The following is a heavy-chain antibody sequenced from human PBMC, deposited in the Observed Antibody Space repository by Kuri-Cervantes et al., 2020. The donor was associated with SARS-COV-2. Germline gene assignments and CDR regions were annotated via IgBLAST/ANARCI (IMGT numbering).Heavy chain of an antibody. CDR1: GGTFSSYA. D-gene: IGHD3-22*01. Sequence: SVKVSCKASGGTFSSYAISWVRQAPGQGLEWMGRIIPIFGTANYAQKFQGRVTITADESTSTAYMELSSLRSEDTAVYYCARERTITMIVVVIGGKDAFDIWGQGTMVTVSS. V-gene: IGHV1-69*13. CDR2: IIPIFGTA. CDR3: ARERTITMIVVVIGGKDAFDI. J-gene: IGHJ3*02.